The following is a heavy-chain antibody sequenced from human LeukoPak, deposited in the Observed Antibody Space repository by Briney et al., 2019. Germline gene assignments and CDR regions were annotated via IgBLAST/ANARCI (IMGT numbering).Heavy chain of an antibody. CDR2: IYYSGST. Sequence: SETLSLTCTVSGGSISSSSYYWGWIRQPPGKGLEWVGSIYYSGSTYYNPSLKSRVTTSVDTSKNQFSLKLSSVTAADTAVYYCARTGGSSWLFDYWGQGTLVTVSS. D-gene: IGHD6-13*01. CDR3: ARTGGSSWLFDY. V-gene: IGHV4-39*01. J-gene: IGHJ4*02. CDR1: GGSISSSSYY.